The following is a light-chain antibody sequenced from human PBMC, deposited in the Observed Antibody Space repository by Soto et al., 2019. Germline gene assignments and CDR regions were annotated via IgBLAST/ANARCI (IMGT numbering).Light chain of an antibody. J-gene: IGKJ4*01. CDR1: QGISSY. Sequence: IQLTQSPSSLSASVGDRVTITCRASQGISSYLAWYQQKPGKAPKLLIYAASTLQSGVTSRFSGSGSGTYFTLTISSLQPEDFATYYCQQLNRSPLTFGGGTQLEIK. CDR3: QQLNRSPLT. V-gene: IGKV1-9*01. CDR2: AAS.